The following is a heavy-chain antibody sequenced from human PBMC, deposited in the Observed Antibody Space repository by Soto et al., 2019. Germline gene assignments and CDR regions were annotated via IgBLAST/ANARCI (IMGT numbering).Heavy chain of an antibody. D-gene: IGHD1-20*01. J-gene: IGHJ3*02. V-gene: IGHV4-31*03. CDR3: ARGSNWNPWAFDI. Sequence: QVQLQESGPGLVKPSQTLSLTCTVSGGSISSGGYYWSWIRQHPGQGLEWIGYIYYSGSTYYNPSLKSRVTISVDTSKNPFSLKLSSVTAADTDVYYCARGSNWNPWAFDIWGQGTMVTVSS. CDR1: GGSISSGGYY. CDR2: IYYSGST.